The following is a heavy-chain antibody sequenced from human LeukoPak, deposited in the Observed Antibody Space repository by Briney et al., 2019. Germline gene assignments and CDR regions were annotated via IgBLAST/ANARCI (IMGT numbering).Heavy chain of an antibody. CDR1: GGSISSSSYY. V-gene: IGHV4-39*01. D-gene: IGHD6-19*01. J-gene: IGHJ4*02. CDR3: AFVGIAVAGTGAAGPYYFDY. Sequence: SETLSPTCTVSGGSISSSSYYWGWIRQPPGKGLEWIGSIYYSGSTYYNPSLKSRVTISVDTSKNQFSLKLSSVTAADTAVYYCAFVGIAVAGTGAAGPYYFDYWGQGTLVTVSS. CDR2: IYYSGST.